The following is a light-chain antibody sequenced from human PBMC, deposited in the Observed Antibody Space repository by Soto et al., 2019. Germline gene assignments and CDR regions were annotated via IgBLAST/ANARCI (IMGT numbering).Light chain of an antibody. Sequence: DNQVTQSPSTLSASVGDRVTITCGASQSIGTWLAWYQQKPGKAPKLLIFDASTLESGVPSRFSGSGSGTDFTLTISSLQPDDFATYYCQQYSDSSGAFGQGTRVEIK. CDR1: QSIGTW. CDR2: DAS. CDR3: QQYSDSSGA. J-gene: IGKJ1*01. V-gene: IGKV1-5*01.